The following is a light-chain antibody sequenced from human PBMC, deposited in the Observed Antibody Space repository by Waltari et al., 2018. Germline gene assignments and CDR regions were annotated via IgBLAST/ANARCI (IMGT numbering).Light chain of an antibody. V-gene: IGKV3-15*01. J-gene: IGKJ2*01. CDR3: QQYSNWPYT. CDR2: GAS. CDR1: QSVSSS. Sequence: EMLMTQYPATLSVSPGERATLSCRASQSVSSSLAWFQQRPGQAPRLLIYGASTRATGIPVRFSGSGSGTEFTLTISSMQSEDFAVYYCQQYSNWPYTFGQGTKLEIK.